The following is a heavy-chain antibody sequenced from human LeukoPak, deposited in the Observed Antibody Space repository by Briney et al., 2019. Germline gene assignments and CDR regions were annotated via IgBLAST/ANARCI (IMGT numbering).Heavy chain of an antibody. V-gene: IGHV3-23*01. CDR1: GFTFSSYA. J-gene: IGHJ4*02. Sequence: PGGSLRLSCAASGFTFSSYAMNWVHQAPGKGLEWVSGISGSGLTTYYADSVRGRFTISRDNSKNTVYLQVNSLRAEDTAIFYCAKATVAVAGHTYFAYWGQGTLLTVSS. D-gene: IGHD6-19*01. CDR2: ISGSGLTT. CDR3: AKATVAVAGHTYFAY.